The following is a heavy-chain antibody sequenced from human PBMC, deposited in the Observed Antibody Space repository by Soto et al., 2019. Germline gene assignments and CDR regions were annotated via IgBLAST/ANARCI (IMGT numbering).Heavy chain of an antibody. Sequence: GGALKISCKGSGNSFTSYWIGWVRQMPGKGLEWMGIIYPGDSDTRYSPSFQGQVTISADKSISTAYLQWSSLKASDTAMYYCARSPLGYGDEKIFDYWGQGTLVTVSS. CDR3: ARSPLGYGDEKIFDY. CDR2: IYPGDSDT. J-gene: IGHJ4*02. D-gene: IGHD4-17*01. V-gene: IGHV5-51*01. CDR1: GNSFTSYW.